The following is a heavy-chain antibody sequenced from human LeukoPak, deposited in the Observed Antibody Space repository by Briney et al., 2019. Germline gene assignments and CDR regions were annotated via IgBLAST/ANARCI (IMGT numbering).Heavy chain of an antibody. Sequence: ASVKVSCKASGYTFTGYGISWVRQAPGQGLEWIGWISAYNGNRNYAQKLQGRVTMTTNTSTSTAYMELRSLRSDYTAVYYCARSAVAGTVPGGNWGQGTLVTVSS. CDR1: GYTFTGYG. V-gene: IGHV1-18*01. CDR3: ARSAVAGTVPGGN. D-gene: IGHD6-19*01. CDR2: ISAYNGNR. J-gene: IGHJ4*02.